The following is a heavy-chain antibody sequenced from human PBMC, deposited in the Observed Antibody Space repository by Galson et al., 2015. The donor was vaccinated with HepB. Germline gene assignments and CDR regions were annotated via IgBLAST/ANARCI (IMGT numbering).Heavy chain of an antibody. Sequence: CAISGDSVSSNSAAWNWIRQSPSRGLEWLGRTYYRSKWYNDYAVSVKSRITINPDTSKNQFSLQLNSVTPEDTAVYYCARDRKEDYYYYYGMDVWGQGTTVTVSS. CDR1: GDSVSSNSAA. J-gene: IGHJ6*02. D-gene: IGHD1-14*01. V-gene: IGHV6-1*01. CDR2: TYYRSKWYN. CDR3: ARDRKEDYYYYYGMDV.